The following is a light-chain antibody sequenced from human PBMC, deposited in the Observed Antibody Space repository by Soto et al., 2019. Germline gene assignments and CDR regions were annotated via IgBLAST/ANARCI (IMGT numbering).Light chain of an antibody. J-gene: IGKJ2*01. CDR3: QQRSNWPPGYT. V-gene: IGKV3-11*01. CDR1: QSVSSY. Sequence: EIVLTQSPGTLSLSPGERATLSCRASQSVSSYLAWYQQKPGQAPSLLLYVASNSATAIRARFSGSGCGSDFTLTISSLEPEDFAVDYCQQRSNWPPGYTCGQGTKGE. CDR2: VAS.